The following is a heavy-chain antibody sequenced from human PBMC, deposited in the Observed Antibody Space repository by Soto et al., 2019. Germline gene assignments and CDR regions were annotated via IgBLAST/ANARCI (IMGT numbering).Heavy chain of an antibody. Sequence: QVQLVQSGAEVKKPGASVKVSCKASGYTFTSYGISWVRQAPGQGLEWMGWISAYNGNTNYAQKLQGRVTMTTDTSTSTAYMELRSLRSDDTAVYYCAREYYYDSSGYSDAFDIWGQGTMVTVSS. J-gene: IGHJ3*02. CDR2: ISAYNGNT. D-gene: IGHD3-22*01. CDR3: AREYYYDSSGYSDAFDI. CDR1: GYTFTSYG. V-gene: IGHV1-18*04.